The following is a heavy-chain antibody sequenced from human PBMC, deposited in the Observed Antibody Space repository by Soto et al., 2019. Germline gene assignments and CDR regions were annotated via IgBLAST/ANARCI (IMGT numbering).Heavy chain of an antibody. D-gene: IGHD3-10*01. V-gene: IGHV1-69*06. Sequence: QVQLEQSGAEVKKPGSSVKVSCKASGGTLSDHGVAWLRQAPGQGLEWMGGTIPGFNTAKYAQKVQGRVTVTADKFTNIAYMELSSLRSEDTAFYFCARGVYGSGNYYTGPSAFDIWGQGTMVIVSS. CDR1: GGTLSDHG. CDR2: TIPGFNTA. J-gene: IGHJ3*02. CDR3: ARGVYGSGNYYTGPSAFDI.